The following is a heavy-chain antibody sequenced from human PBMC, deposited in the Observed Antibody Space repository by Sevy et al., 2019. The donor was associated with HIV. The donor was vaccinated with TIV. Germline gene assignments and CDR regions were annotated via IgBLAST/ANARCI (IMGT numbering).Heavy chain of an antibody. V-gene: IGHV3-23*01. Sequence: GGSLRLSCAASGFSFVTYAMSWVRQPPGKGLEWVSVISGSGGSTYYADSVKGRFTISRDNSKNTLYLQMNSLRAEDTAVYYCAKDVYDSSGYYPMGAFDIWGQGTMVTVSS. CDR3: AKDVYDSSGYYPMGAFDI. CDR1: GFSFVTYA. J-gene: IGHJ3*02. CDR2: ISGSGGST. D-gene: IGHD3-22*01.